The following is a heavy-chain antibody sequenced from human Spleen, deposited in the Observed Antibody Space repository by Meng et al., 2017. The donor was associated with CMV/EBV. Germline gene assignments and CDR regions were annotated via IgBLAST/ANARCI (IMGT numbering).Heavy chain of an antibody. Sequence: WMNWIRQAQGKGLEWVGRIKSKTDGGQTDYAAPVKGRFTITRDDSKSTVYLQMDSLKTEDTAVYYCITDGAGAIFGVVIAPTKNWFDPWGQGTLVTVSS. CDR1: W. J-gene: IGHJ5*02. CDR3: ITDGAGAIFGVVIAPTKNWFDP. D-gene: IGHD3-3*01. V-gene: IGHV3-15*07. CDR2: IKSKTDGGQT.